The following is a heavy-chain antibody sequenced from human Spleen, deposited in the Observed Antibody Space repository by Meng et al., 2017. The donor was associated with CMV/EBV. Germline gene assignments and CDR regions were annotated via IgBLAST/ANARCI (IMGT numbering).Heavy chain of an antibody. CDR3: AKCPPLGESSLYRPIDY. V-gene: IGHV3-48*03. CDR1: GFNVYNYE. D-gene: IGHD3-16*01. CDR2: ISSSGSTI. J-gene: IGHJ4*02. Sequence: GGSLRLSCAASGFNVYNYEMNWVRQAPGKGLEWISYISSSGSTIYYADSVKGRFTISRDNSKSTLYLQMSSLRAEDTAVYYCAKCPPLGESSLYRPIDYWGQGTLVTVSS.